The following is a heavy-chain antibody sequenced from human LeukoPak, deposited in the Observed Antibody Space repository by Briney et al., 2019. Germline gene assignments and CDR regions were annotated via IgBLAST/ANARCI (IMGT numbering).Heavy chain of an antibody. V-gene: IGHV3-30*18. CDR3: AKDGVGSVSHGYFDH. J-gene: IGHJ4*02. D-gene: IGHD3-3*01. CDR1: GLTFSSYG. Sequence: PVGSLRLSCAASGLTFSSYGMHWVRQAPGKGLEWVAVISYDGSNKYYADSVKGRFTISRDNPKNTLYLQMNSLRAEDTAVYYCAKDGVGSVSHGYFDHWGQGTLVTVSS. CDR2: ISYDGSNK.